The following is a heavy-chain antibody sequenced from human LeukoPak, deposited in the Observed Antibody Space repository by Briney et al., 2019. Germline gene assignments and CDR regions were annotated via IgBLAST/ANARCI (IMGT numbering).Heavy chain of an antibody. CDR1: GFTFSSYS. V-gene: IGHV3-48*04. CDR2: ISSSGSTI. Sequence: GGSLRLSCAASGFTFSSYSMNWVRQAPGKGLEWVSYISSSGSTIYYADSVKGRFTISRDNAKNSLYLQMNSLRAEDTAVYYCARAERRYSYAYDYWGQGTLVTVSS. CDR3: ARAERRYSYAYDY. D-gene: IGHD5-18*01. J-gene: IGHJ4*02.